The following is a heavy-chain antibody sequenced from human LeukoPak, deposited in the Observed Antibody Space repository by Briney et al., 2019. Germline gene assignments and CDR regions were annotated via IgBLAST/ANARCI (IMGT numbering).Heavy chain of an antibody. J-gene: IGHJ4*02. D-gene: IGHD6-19*01. CDR1: GGSISTYF. V-gene: IGHV4-59*08. CDR2: VFHSGRA. Sequence: ETLSLTCSVSGGSISTYFWSWIRQPPGKALEWLGYVFHSGRAKYNPSLQSRLSMSVETSNHRFSLKLTSVTAADTAVYFCARSWDSSGWSSALDSWGPGTLVTVSS. CDR3: ARSWDSSGWSSALDS.